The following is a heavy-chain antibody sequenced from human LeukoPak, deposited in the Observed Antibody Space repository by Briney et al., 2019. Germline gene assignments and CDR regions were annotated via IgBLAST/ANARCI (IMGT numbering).Heavy chain of an antibody. CDR3: AKGAAGVNRVFDY. CDR1: GFTFSTSA. Sequence: GGSLRLSCAASGFTFSTSAMSRVRQAPGKGLEWVSAINGGGDNTYYAESVMGRFTISRDNSKNTLFLQMNTLRAEDTAVYYCAKGAAGVNRVFDYWGQGTLVTVSS. D-gene: IGHD6-19*01. CDR2: INGGGDNT. V-gene: IGHV3-23*01. J-gene: IGHJ4*02.